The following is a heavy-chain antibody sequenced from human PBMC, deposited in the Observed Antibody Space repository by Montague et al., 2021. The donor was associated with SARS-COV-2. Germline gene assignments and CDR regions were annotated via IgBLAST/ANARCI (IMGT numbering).Heavy chain of an antibody. V-gene: IGHV2-70*11. D-gene: IGHD3-9*01. CDR1: GFSLSTSGMC. Sequence: PALVKPTQTLTLTCTFSGFSLSTSGMCVSWIRQPPGKALEWLARIDWDDDNYYSTSLKTRLTISKDTSKNQVVLTMTNMDPVDTATYYCARTHYDILTGSLNWFDPWGQGTLVTVSS. CDR2: IDWDDDN. J-gene: IGHJ5*02. CDR3: ARTHYDILTGSLNWFDP.